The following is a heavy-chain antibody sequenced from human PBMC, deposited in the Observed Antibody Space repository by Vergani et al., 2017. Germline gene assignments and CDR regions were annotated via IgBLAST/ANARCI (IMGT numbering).Heavy chain of an antibody. D-gene: IGHD6-13*01. V-gene: IGHV3-30-3*01. CDR1: GFTFSSYA. CDR2: ISYDGSNK. J-gene: IGHJ4*02. Sequence: QVQLVESGGGVVQPGRSLRLSCAASGFTFSSYAMHWVRQAPGKGLEWVAVISYDGSNKYYADSVKGRLTISRDNSKNTLYLQMNSLRAEDTAVYYCARGGYHSSSWTIDYWGQGTLVTVSS. CDR3: ARGGYHSSSWTIDY.